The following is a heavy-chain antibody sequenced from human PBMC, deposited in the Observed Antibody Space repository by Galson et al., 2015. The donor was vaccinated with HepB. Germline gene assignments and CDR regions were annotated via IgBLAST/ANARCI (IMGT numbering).Heavy chain of an antibody. CDR1: AGSISSGSYF. D-gene: IGHD1-14*01. CDR3: ARMTVSIRRSQQEPPYIFDS. Sequence: TLSLTCSVSAGSISSGSYFWNWIRQPAGKGLEWIGRIYTSGKTNYNPSLESRVTISIDFSQNEFSLKLNSVTTADTAVYYCARMTVSIRRSQQEPPYIFDSWGQGTLVAVSS. V-gene: IGHV4-61*02. J-gene: IGHJ4*02. CDR2: IYTSGKT.